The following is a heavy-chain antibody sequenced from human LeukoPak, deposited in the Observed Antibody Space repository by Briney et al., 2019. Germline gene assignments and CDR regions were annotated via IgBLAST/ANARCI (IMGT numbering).Heavy chain of an antibody. CDR1: GYTFTSYD. D-gene: IGHD2-2*01. CDR3: ASRVVPAASYYYYYMDV. CDR2: MNPNSGNT. V-gene: IGHV1-8*01. Sequence: GASVKFSCKASGYTFTSYDINWVRQATGQGLEWMGWMNPNSGNTGYAQKFQGRVTMTRNTSISTAYMELSSLRSEDTAVYYCASRVVPAASYYYYYMDVWGKGTTVTVSS. J-gene: IGHJ6*03.